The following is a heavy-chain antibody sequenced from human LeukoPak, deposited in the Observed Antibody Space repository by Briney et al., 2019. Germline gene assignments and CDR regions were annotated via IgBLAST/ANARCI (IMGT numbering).Heavy chain of an antibody. CDR1: GGSISSYY. D-gene: IGHD5-18*01. CDR3: ARRLGGYSFAFDY. Sequence: SETLSLTCTVSGGSISSYYWSWIRQPPGKGLEWIGYIYYSGSTNYNPSLKSRVTISVDTSKNQFSLKLSSVTAADTAVYYCARRLGGYSFAFDYWGQGTLVTVSS. CDR2: IYYSGST. J-gene: IGHJ4*02. V-gene: IGHV4-59*01.